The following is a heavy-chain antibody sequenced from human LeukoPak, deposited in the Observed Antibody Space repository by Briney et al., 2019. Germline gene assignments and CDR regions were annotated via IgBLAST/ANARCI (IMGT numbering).Heavy chain of an antibody. V-gene: IGHV1-2*06. CDR1: GYTFTSYY. J-gene: IGHJ4*02. CDR2: INPNSGGT. D-gene: IGHD3-22*01. CDR3: ARGDMIVVVSDFDY. Sequence: GASVKVSCKASGYTFTSYYMHWVRQAPGQGLEWMGRINPNSGGTNYAQKFQGRVTMTRDTSISTAYMELSRLRSDDTAVYYCARGDMIVVVSDFDYWGQGTLVTVSS.